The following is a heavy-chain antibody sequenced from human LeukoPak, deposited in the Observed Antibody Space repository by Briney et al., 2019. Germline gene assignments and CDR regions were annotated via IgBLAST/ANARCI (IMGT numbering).Heavy chain of an antibody. CDR2: ISYDGSDK. Sequence: GRSLRLSCAASGFTFSTYDMHWVRQAPGKGLEWVAIISYDGSDKYYADSVKGRFTISRDNSKNTLYLQMNSQRAEDTAVYYCAKDFGEAAFDIWGQGTMVTVSS. D-gene: IGHD3-10*01. CDR3: AKDFGEAAFDI. CDR1: GFTFSTYD. V-gene: IGHV3-30*18. J-gene: IGHJ3*02.